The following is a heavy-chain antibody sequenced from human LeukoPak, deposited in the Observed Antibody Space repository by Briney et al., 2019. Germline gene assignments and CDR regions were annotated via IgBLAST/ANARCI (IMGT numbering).Heavy chain of an antibody. CDR1: GFTFSNYW. CDR2: IKTDGSEK. V-gene: IGHV3-7*01. J-gene: IGHJ1*01. D-gene: IGHD3-22*01. Sequence: GGSLRLSCEGSGFTFSNYWMGWVRQAPGKGLQWVANIKTDGSEKYYVDSVKGRFTISRDNAKNSLYLQMNSMRAEDTAVYYCATYSSLNRREFQFWGQGTLLTVSS. CDR3: ATYSSLNRREFQF.